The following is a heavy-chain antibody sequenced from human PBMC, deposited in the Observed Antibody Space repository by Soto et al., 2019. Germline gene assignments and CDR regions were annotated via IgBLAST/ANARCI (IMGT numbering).Heavy chain of an antibody. CDR2: IYYSGST. D-gene: IGHD1-1*01. J-gene: IGHJ4*02. V-gene: IGHV4-59*01. Sequence: SETLSLTCTVSGGSISSYYWSWIRQPPGKGLEWIGYIYYSGSTNYNPSLKSRVTISVDTSKNQFSLKMSSVTAADTAVYYCERLATRYYFDYCGQGNLVTVSS. CDR3: ERLATRYYFDY. CDR1: GGSISSYY.